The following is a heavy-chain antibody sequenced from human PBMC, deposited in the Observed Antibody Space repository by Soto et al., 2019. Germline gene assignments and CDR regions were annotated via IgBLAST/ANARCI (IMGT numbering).Heavy chain of an antibody. Sequence: QGLEWMRWINPNSGGTNYAQKFQGWVTMTRDTSISTAYMELIRLRSDDTAVYYCARDGSPKKYDILTGYYLSFDYWGQGTLVTVSS. CDR3: ARDGSPKKYDILTGYYLSFDY. CDR2: INPNSGGT. J-gene: IGHJ4*02. D-gene: IGHD3-9*01. V-gene: IGHV1-2*04.